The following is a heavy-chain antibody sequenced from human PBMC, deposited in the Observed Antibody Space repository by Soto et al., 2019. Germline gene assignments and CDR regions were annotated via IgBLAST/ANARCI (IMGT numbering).Heavy chain of an antibody. D-gene: IGHD1-26*01. J-gene: IGHJ4*02. V-gene: IGHV1-3*01. CDR2: INAGNGNT. CDR3: ARDFEGATWY. CDR1: GYTFTSYA. Sequence: ASVKVSCKASGYTFTSYAMHWVRQAPGQRLEWMGWINAGNGNTKYPQKFQGRVTITRDTSASTAYMELSSLRSEDTAVYYCARDFEGATWYWGQGTLVTVSS.